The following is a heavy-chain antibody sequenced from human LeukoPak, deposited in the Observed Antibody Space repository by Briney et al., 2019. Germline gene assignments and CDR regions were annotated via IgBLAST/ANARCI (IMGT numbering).Heavy chain of an antibody. J-gene: IGHJ2*01. Sequence: GGSLRLSCAASGFTFSDYYMSWIRQAPGKGLEWVSYISSSGSTIYYADSVKGRFTISRDNSKNTLYLQMNSLRAEDTAVYYCAKEGYSYGWYFDLWGRGTLVTVSS. CDR1: GFTFSDYY. CDR3: AKEGYSYGWYFDL. D-gene: IGHD5-18*01. V-gene: IGHV3-11*01. CDR2: ISSSGSTI.